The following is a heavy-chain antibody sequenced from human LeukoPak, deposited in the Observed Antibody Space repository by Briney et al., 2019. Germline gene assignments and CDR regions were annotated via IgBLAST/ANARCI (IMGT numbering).Heavy chain of an antibody. V-gene: IGHV3-48*01. J-gene: IGHJ6*02. D-gene: IGHD2-2*01. CDR1: GFTFSSYS. Sequence: GGSLGLSSAASGFTFSSYSMNWVRQAPGKGLEWVSYISSSSSTIYYADSVKGRFTISRDNAKNSLYLQMNSLRAEDTAVYYCARGPAAIVYYYYGMDVWGQGTTVTVSS. CDR3: ARGPAAIVYYYYGMDV. CDR2: ISSSSSTI.